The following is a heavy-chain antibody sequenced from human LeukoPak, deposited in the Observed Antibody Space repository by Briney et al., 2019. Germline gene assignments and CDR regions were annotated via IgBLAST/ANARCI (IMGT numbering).Heavy chain of an antibody. V-gene: IGHV3-64*02. CDR2: ISADGGTT. CDR1: GFSFRGYG. CDR3: ARGRGGPPFDY. Sequence: PGGSLRLSCAASGFSFRGYGMHWVRQAPGKGLEYASAISADGGTTYYADSVKDRFIISRDNSKNTLYLQMGSLRNEDMAVYYCARGRGGPPFDYWGQGALVTVSS. J-gene: IGHJ4*02.